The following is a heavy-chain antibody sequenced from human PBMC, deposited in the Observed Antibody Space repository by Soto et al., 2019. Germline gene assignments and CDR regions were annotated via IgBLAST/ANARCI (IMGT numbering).Heavy chain of an antibody. J-gene: IGHJ1*01. CDR1: GFIVSSNY. CDR2: IYSGGST. V-gene: IGHV3-53*04. D-gene: IGHD4-17*01. Sequence: PGGSLRLSCAASGFIVSSNYMSWVRQAPGKDLEWVSLIYSGGSTAYADSVKGRFTISRHNSKNTLFLQMDSLRAEDTAVYYCATVTNPLQYFQHWGQGTLVTVSS. CDR3: ATVTNPLQYFQH.